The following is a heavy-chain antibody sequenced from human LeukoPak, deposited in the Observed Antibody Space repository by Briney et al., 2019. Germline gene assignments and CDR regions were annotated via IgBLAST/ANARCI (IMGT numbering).Heavy chain of an antibody. CDR3: ARPWSGSYYYFDY. CDR2: INPNSGGT. CDR1: GYTFTGHY. J-gene: IGHJ4*02. D-gene: IGHD1-26*01. V-gene: IGHV1-2*02. Sequence: ASVKVSCKASGYTFTGHYMHWARQALGQGLEWMGWINPNSGGTNYAQKFQGRVTMTRDTSISTAYMELSRLRSDDTAVYYCARPWSGSYYYFDYWGQGTLVTVSS.